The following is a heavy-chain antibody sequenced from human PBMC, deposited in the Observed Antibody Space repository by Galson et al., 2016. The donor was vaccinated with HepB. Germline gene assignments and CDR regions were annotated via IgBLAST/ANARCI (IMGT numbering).Heavy chain of an antibody. Sequence: QSGAEVKKPGESLKISCKASGYTFSTYWIGWVRQMPGKGLEWMGVIYPSDSDTRYSPSFQGQVTISADKSISTAYLRWNSLKASDTAIYYCARDLTPILWGQGTLVTVSS. V-gene: IGHV5-51*01. CDR2: IYPSDSDT. D-gene: IGHD3-9*01. J-gene: IGHJ4*02. CDR3: ARDLTPIL. CDR1: GYTFSTYW.